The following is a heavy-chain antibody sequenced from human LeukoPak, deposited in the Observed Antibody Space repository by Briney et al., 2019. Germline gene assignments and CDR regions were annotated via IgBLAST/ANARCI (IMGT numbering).Heavy chain of an antibody. CDR2: ISSLSGTI. V-gene: IGHV3-48*01. CDR1: GFIFRSYS. J-gene: IGHJ4*02. Sequence: GGSLRLSCTASGFIFRSYSMNWVRQAPGKGLEWISYISSLSGTIDYADSVKGRFTISRDNAQNSLYLQMNSLRAEDTATYYCARDQGGGTSYWGQGTLVTVSS. CDR3: ARDQGGGTSY. D-gene: IGHD2-15*01.